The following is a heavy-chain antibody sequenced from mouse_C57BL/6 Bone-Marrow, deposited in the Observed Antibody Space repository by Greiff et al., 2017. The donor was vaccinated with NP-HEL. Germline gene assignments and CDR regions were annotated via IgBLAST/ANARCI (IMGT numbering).Heavy chain of an antibody. CDR1: GYTFTSYW. CDR3: QSSYYYGSSYVGYFDV. CDR2: IDPSASYT. D-gene: IGHD1-1*01. V-gene: IGHV1-50*01. J-gene: IGHJ1*03. Sequence: QVQLQQPGAELVKPGASVKLSCKASGYTFTSYWMQWVKQRPGQGLEWIGEIDPSASYTNYNQKFKGKATLTVDTSSSTAYMQLSSLPSEDSAVYYCQSSYYYGSSYVGYFDVWGTGTTVTVSS.